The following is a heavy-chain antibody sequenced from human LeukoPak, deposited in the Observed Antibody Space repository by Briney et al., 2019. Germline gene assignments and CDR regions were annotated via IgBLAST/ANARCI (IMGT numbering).Heavy chain of an antibody. CDR1: GGSISSSSYY. Sequence: SETLSLTCTVSGGSISSSSYYWGWIRQPPGKGLEWIGSFHYSYTTHYNPSLKSRITISVDTSKNQFSPKLSSVTAADTAVYYCARLGKDDYDSSGYKYYFDYWGQGTLVTVSS. V-gene: IGHV4-39*01. D-gene: IGHD3-22*01. CDR3: ARLGKDDYDSSGYKYYFDY. J-gene: IGHJ4*02. CDR2: FHYSYTT.